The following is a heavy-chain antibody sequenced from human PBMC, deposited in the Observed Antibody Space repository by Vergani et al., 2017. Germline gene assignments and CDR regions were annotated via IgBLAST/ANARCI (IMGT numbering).Heavy chain of an antibody. CDR2: ISGSGGST. V-gene: IGHV3-23*01. Sequence: EVQLLESGGGLVQPGGSLRLSCAASGFTFSSYAMIWVRQAPGKGLEWVSAISGSGGSTYYADSVKGRFTISRDNSKNTLYLQMNSLRAEDTAVYYCAKVLVPAAIRDDAFDIWGQGTMVTVSS. D-gene: IGHD2-2*02. CDR1: GFTFSSYA. J-gene: IGHJ3*02. CDR3: AKVLVPAAIRDDAFDI.